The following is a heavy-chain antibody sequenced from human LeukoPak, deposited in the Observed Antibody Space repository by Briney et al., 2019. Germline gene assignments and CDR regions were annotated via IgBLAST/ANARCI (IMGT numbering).Heavy chain of an antibody. CDR1: GYTFTSYG. CDR2: ISAYNGNT. D-gene: IGHD3-10*01. V-gene: IGHV1-18*01. J-gene: IGHJ4*02. Sequence: ASVKVSCKASGYTFTSYGISWVRQAPGQGLEWMGWISAYNGNTNYAQKLQGRVTMTTDTSTSTAYMELRSLRSDDTAVYYCARARSGSYYSEGIPLKFDYWGQGTLVTVSS. CDR3: ARARSGSYYSEGIPLKFDY.